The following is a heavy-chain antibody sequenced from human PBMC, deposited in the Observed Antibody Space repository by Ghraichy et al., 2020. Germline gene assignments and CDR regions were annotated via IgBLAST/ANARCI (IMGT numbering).Heavy chain of an antibody. D-gene: IGHD5-18*01. V-gene: IGHV4-34*01. Sequence: SETLSLTCAVSGGSFSGYYWSWIRQPPGKGLEWIGEINHSGSTNYNPSLKSRVTISVDTSKNQFSLKLSSVTAADTAVYYCARGRRIQLWLAGRSKLYDYWGQGTLVTVSS. J-gene: IGHJ4*02. CDR3: ARGRRIQLWLAGRSKLYDY. CDR2: INHSGST. CDR1: GGSFSGYY.